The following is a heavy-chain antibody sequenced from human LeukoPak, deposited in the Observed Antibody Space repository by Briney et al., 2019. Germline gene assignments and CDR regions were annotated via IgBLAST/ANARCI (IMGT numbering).Heavy chain of an antibody. Sequence: PSETLSLTCAVYGAPFSGYWWYWIRRPPGKGPEWIGEINQSRITNYNPSLKSRVSISVDTSKNQFSLKLSSVTAADTAVYYCATTSGHWGQGTLVTVSS. J-gene: IGHJ4*02. CDR3: ATTSGH. CDR1: GAPFSGYW. CDR2: INQSRIT. V-gene: IGHV4-34*01.